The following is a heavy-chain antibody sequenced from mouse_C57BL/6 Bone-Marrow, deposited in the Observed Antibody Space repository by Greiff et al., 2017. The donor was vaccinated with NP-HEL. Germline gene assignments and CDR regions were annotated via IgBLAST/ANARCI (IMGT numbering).Heavy chain of an antibody. CDR2: IRLKSDNYAT. V-gene: IGHV6-3*01. CDR3: TVPYYGSSEAWFAY. J-gene: IGHJ3*01. CDR1: GFTFSNYW. D-gene: IGHD1-1*01. Sequence: EVKLVESGGGLVQPGGSMKLSCVASGFTFSNYWMNWVRQSPEKGLEWVAQIRLKSDNYATHYAESVKGGFTISRYDSKSSVYLQMNNLRAEDTGIYYCTVPYYGSSEAWFAYWGQGTLVTVSA.